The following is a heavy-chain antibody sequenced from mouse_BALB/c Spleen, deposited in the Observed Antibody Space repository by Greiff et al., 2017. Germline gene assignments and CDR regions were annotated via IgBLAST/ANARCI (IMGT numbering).Heavy chain of an antibody. CDR1: GYTFTDYV. J-gene: IGHJ4*01. V-gene: IGHV1-77*01. CDR2: IYPGSGST. Sequence: QVQLQQSGPELVKPGASVKMSCKASGYTFTDYVISWVKQRTGQGLEWIGEIYPGSGSTYYNEKFKGKATLTADKSSNTAYMQLSSLTSEDSAVYFGAREDYYGSGGAMDDWGQGTTVTVSS. CDR3: AREDYYGSGGAMDD. D-gene: IGHD1-1*01.